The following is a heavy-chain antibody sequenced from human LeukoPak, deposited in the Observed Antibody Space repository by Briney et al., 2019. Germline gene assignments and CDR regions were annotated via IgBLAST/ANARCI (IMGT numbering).Heavy chain of an antibody. CDR3: ARDFGWAFDM. CDR1: GFIFSSFW. CDR2: TNSDGSTT. Sequence: GGSLRLSCAASGFIFSSFWMHWVRQVPGKGLVWVSHTNSDGSTTDYADSVRGRFTISRDNSKNTLYLQMNSLRAEDTAVYYCARDFGWAFDMWGQGTVVTVSS. V-gene: IGHV3-74*01. D-gene: IGHD3-10*01. J-gene: IGHJ3*02.